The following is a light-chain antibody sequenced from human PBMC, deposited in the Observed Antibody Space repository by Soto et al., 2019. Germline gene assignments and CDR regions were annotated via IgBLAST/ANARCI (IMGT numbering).Light chain of an antibody. Sequence: EFVLTQSPGTLSLSPGERATLSCRASQTVRNNYLAWCQQKPGQAPRLLIYGASRRATGIPDRFSGSASGTDFTLTISRLEPEDFAVYFCQQYSDLPMAFGQGTRLEN. CDR1: QTVRNNY. J-gene: IGKJ5*01. V-gene: IGKV3-20*01. CDR3: QQYSDLPMA. CDR2: GAS.